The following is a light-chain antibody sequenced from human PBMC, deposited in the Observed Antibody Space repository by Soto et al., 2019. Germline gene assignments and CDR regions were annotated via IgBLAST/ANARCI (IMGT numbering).Light chain of an antibody. CDR2: GAS. CDR3: QQYGSWWT. Sequence: EIVLTQSPGTLSLSPGERVTLSCRASQSVNSSYLAWYQHKPGQAPRLLIYGASTRATGIPDRFSGSGSGTDFTLTIARLEPGDFAVYYCQQYGSWWTFGQGTKVDIK. CDR1: QSVNSSY. J-gene: IGKJ1*01. V-gene: IGKV3-20*01.